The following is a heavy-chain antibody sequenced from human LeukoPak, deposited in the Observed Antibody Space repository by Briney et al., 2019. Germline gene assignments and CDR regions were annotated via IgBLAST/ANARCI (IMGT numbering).Heavy chain of an antibody. CDR3: ARDSLRDRGLFDM. V-gene: IGHV1-46*01. CDR1: GYTFTGYY. Sequence: ASVTVSCKASGYTFTGYYIHWVRQAPGQGLEWMGIINPSGGGTSSAQKFQGRVTMTRDTSTSTVYMELSSLRSEDTAVYYCARDSLRDRGLFDMWGQGTRVTVSS. D-gene: IGHD1-14*01. J-gene: IGHJ3*02. CDR2: INPSGGGT.